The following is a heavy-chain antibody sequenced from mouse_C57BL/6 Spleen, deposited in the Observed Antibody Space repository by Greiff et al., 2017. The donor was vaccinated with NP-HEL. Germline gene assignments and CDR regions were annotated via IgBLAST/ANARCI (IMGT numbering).Heavy chain of an antibody. V-gene: IGHV1-64*01. Sequence: QVQLQQPGAELVKPGASVKLSCKASGYTFTSYWMHWVKQRPGQGLEWIGMIHPNSGSTNYNEKFKSKATLTVDKSSSTAYMQLNSLTSEDSAVYYCASGGHYYGSSPLFDYWGQGTTLTVSS. CDR3: ASGGHYYGSSPLFDY. D-gene: IGHD1-1*01. CDR2: IHPNSGST. J-gene: IGHJ2*01. CDR1: GYTFTSYW.